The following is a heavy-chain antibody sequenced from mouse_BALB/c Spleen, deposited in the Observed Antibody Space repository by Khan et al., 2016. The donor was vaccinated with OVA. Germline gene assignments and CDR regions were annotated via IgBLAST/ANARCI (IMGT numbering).Heavy chain of an antibody. J-gene: IGHJ4*01. Sequence: EVQLQESGPGLVKPSQSLSLTCSVTGYSITSGYYWNWIRQFPGNKLEWMGYISYDGSNNYNPSLKNRISITRDTSKNQFFLKLNSVTTEDTATHYCARGGRRDAMDYWGQGTSVTVSS. D-gene: IGHD2-12*01. CDR3: ARGGRRDAMDY. V-gene: IGHV3-6*02. CDR1: GYSITSGYY. CDR2: ISYDGSN.